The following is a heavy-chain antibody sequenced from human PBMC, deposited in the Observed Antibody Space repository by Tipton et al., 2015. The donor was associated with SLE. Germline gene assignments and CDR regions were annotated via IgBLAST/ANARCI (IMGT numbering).Heavy chain of an antibody. CDR2: IDPASHYI. CDR3: AREYYYDISGFDAAFDI. CDR1: GFSFSNYT. J-gene: IGHJ3*02. Sequence: SLRLSCTASGFSFSNYTMNWVRQAPGKGLEWVSSIDPASHYINDADSLNDRFTISRDNAKNSLFLQMNSLRTEDTAVYFCAREYYYDISGFDAAFDIWGQGTMVTVSS. V-gene: IGHV3-21*01. D-gene: IGHD3-22*01.